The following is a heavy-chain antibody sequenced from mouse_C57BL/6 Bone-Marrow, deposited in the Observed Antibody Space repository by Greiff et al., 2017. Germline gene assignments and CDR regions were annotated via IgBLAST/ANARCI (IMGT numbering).Heavy chain of an antibody. CDR1: GYTFTSYG. Sequence: VQLQQSGAELARPGASVKLSCKASGYTFTSYGISWVKQRTGQGLEWIGEIYPRSGNTYYNEKFKGKATLTADKSSSTAYMELRSLTSEDSAVYFCARSLFITTVVATGRYYFDYWGQGTTLTVSS. J-gene: IGHJ2*01. CDR2: IYPRSGNT. V-gene: IGHV1-81*01. CDR3: ARSLFITTVVATGRYYFDY. D-gene: IGHD1-1*01.